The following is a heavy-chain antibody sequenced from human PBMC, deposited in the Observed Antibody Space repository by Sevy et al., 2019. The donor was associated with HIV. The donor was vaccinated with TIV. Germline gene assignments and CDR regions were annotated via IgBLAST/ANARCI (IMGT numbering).Heavy chain of an antibody. V-gene: IGHV3-30*02. CDR3: AKVLHIVVVPAAIDYYYGMDV. CDR2: IRFDGTIQ. Sequence: GGSLRLSCAASGFTFSTYGMHWVRQAPGKGLEWVAFIRFDGTIQYYTDSVKGRLTISRDNSKNTLYLQMNSLRAEDTAVYFLAKVLHIVVVPAAIDYYYGMDVWGQGTTVTVSS. J-gene: IGHJ6*02. CDR1: GFTFSTYG. D-gene: IGHD2-2*01.